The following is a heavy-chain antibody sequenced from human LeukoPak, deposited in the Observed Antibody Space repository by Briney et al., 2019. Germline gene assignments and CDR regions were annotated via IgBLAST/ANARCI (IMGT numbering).Heavy chain of an antibody. V-gene: IGHV3-49*03. J-gene: IGHJ5*02. D-gene: IGHD3-16*01. CDR1: GFTFGTHT. CDR3: TRDRFYVWFDP. Sequence: GRSLSLSCTTSGFTFGTHTMHWFRQAPGKGLQWIGFIRSSGTTQYAASVKGRFTIPRDDSKSIAYLQMNSLKTEDTAVYYCTRDRFYVWFDPWGQGTLVTVSS. CDR2: IRSSGTT.